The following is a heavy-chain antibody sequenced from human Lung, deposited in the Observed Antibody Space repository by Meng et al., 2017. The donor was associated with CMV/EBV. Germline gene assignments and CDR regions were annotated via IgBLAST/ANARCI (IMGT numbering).Heavy chain of an antibody. Sequence: GGSLRLXXAASGFMFSSYTMNWVHQAPGRGLEWVSSISSSSAYIFYADSVKGRFTISRDNAKNSLNLQMHSLRAEDTALYYCARGDYSGYDVPDYWGQGTLVTVSS. J-gene: IGHJ4*02. CDR2: ISSSSAYI. CDR1: GFMFSSYT. D-gene: IGHD5-12*01. CDR3: ARGDYSGYDVPDY. V-gene: IGHV3-21*06.